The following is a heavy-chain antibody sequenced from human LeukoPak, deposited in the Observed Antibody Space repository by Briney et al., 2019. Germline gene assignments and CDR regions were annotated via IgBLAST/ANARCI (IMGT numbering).Heavy chain of an antibody. Sequence: PSETLSLTCAVYGASFSNYYWSWIRQPPGKGLEWIGEINHTGSTNYNPSLKSRVTISVDMSKNQFSLKVTSMTAADTAVYYCASSVVVPSAADYWGQGTLVTVSS. V-gene: IGHV4-34*01. CDR3: ASSVVVPSAADY. D-gene: IGHD2-2*01. J-gene: IGHJ4*02. CDR2: INHTGST. CDR1: GASFSNYY.